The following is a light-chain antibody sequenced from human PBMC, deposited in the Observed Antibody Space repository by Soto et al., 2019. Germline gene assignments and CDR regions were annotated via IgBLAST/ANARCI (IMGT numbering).Light chain of an antibody. CDR1: QSVDSH. CDR2: AAS. V-gene: IGKV3-11*01. Sequence: EIVLTQSPASLSLYPGERATLSCRASQSVDSHLVWYQQKPGQAPRLLIFAASNRATGIPVRFSGSGSGTDFTLAINRLEPDDFAVYYCKQRSDWPIPFGQGTRLEIK. CDR3: KQRSDWPIP. J-gene: IGKJ5*01.